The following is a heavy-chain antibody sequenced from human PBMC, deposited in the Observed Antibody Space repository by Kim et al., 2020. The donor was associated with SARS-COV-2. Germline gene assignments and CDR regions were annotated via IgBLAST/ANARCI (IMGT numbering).Heavy chain of an antibody. Sequence: RFTISRDNAKNSLHLQMNSLRDEDTAVYYCAREKGVGYCSSTSCSPPFDYWGQGTLVTVSS. CDR3: AREKGVGYCSSTSCSPPFDY. V-gene: IGHV3-48*02. J-gene: IGHJ4*02. D-gene: IGHD2-2*01.